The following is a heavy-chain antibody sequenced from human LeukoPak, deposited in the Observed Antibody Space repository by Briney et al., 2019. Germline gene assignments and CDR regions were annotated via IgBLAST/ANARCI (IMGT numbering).Heavy chain of an antibody. CDR2: INHSGST. CDR3: ARGYSSSCLFDY. CDR1: GGSISSGGYY. D-gene: IGHD6-13*01. V-gene: IGHV4-39*07. J-gene: IGHJ4*02. Sequence: SETLSLTCTVSGGSISSGGYYWSWIRQPPGKGLEWIGEINHSGSTNYNPSLKSRVTISVDTSKNQFSLKLSSVTAADTAVYYCARGYSSSCLFDYWGQGTLVTVSS.